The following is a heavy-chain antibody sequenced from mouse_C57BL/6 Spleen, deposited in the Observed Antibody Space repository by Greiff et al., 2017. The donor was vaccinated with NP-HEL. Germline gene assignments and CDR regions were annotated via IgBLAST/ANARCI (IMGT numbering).Heavy chain of an antibody. V-gene: IGHV1-61*01. D-gene: IGHD1-1*01. CDR3: APLYYYGSSQDY. CDR2: IYPSDSET. Sequence: QVQLQQPGAELVRPGSSVKLSCKASGYTFTSYWMDWVKQRPGQGLEWIGNIYPSDSETHYNQKFKDKATLTVDKSSSTAYMQLSSLTSEDTAVYYCAPLYYYGSSQDYWGQGASVTVSS. CDR1: GYTFTSYW. J-gene: IGHJ4*01.